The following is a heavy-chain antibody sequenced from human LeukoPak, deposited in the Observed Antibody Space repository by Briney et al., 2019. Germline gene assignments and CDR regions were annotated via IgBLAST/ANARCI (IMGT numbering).Heavy chain of an antibody. J-gene: IGHJ4*02. V-gene: IGHV4-31*03. Sequence: SQTLSLTCTVSADSLSSGGHYWAWIRQLPGKGLESIGFIRHSGSSRHNPSLKDRVAISVDASRKQFALRLSSATAADTAIYYCARGGNRFGGFYFDYWGQGIQVIVSS. CDR3: ARGGNRFGGFYFDY. CDR1: ADSLSSGGHY. D-gene: IGHD3-10*01. CDR2: IRHSGSS.